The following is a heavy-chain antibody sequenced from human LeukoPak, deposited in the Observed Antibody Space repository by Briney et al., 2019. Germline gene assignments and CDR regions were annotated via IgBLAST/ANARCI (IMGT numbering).Heavy chain of an antibody. J-gene: IGHJ3*02. D-gene: IGHD3-22*01. CDR1: AGSINSDDYY. CDR3: ARGIGTSYESSRDAFDI. CDR2: IYSPGTN. Sequence: SETLSLTCTVSAGSINSDDYYWSWIRQPAGKGLEGIGRIYSPGTNYNYNPSLKSRVTISIDTSKNQFSLKLTSVTAGDTAVYYCARGIGTSYESSRDAFDIWGQGTMVTVSS. V-gene: IGHV4-61*02.